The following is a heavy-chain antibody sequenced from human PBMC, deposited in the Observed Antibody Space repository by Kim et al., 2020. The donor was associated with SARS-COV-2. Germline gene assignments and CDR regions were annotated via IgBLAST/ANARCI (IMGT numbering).Heavy chain of an antibody. CDR1: GFTFSSYG. Sequence: GGSLRLSCAASGFTFSSYGMHWVRQAPGKGLEWVAVISYDGSNKYYADSVKGRFTISRDNSKNTLYLQMNSLRAEDTAVYYCAKSKGTSHGYYYYMDVWGKGTTVTVSS. V-gene: IGHV3-30*18. CDR2: ISYDGSNK. CDR3: AKSKGTSHGYYYYMDV. D-gene: IGHD2-2*01. J-gene: IGHJ6*03.